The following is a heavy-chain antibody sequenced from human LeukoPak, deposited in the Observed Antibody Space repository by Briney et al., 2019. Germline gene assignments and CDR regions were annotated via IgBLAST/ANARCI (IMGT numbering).Heavy chain of an antibody. J-gene: IGHJ4*02. CDR2: LYSDGDT. CDR3: TYGDYPLTY. Sequence: GGSLRLSCAASGLTVTNNYWHWVRQPPGKGPEWISILYSDGDTKYADSVKGRFTFSRDSSRNTLYLQMNGLRAEDTAVYYCTYGDYPLTYWGQGTLVSVSS. D-gene: IGHD4-17*01. V-gene: IGHV3-66*01. CDR1: GLTVTNNY.